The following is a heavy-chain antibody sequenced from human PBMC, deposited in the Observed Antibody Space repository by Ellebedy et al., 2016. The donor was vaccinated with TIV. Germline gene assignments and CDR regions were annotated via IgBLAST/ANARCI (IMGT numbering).Heavy chain of an antibody. Sequence: MPSETLSLTCTVSGGSISSYFWTWIRQPPGKGLEWIGDIYYSGNTYYTPSLKSRASMSVDTSNNHFSLSLKSVTAADTAVYHCARQGIASTQWTFDVWGLGTMVTVSS. CDR2: IYYSGNT. CDR1: GGSISSYF. V-gene: IGHV4-59*08. D-gene: IGHD2-21*01. CDR3: ARQGIASTQWTFDV. J-gene: IGHJ3*01.